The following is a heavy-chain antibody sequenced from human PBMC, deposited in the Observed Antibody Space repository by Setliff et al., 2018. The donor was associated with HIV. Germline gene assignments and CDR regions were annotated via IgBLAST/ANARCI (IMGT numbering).Heavy chain of an antibody. CDR2: INPSGGST. Sequence: ASVKVSCKASGYTFTGYYMHWVRQAPGQGLEWMGIINPSGGSTSYAQKFQGRVTMTRDTSTSTVYMELSSLRSEDVAVYYCARIVRPSYYYYYMDVWGKGTTVTVSS. CDR1: GYTFTGYY. V-gene: IGHV1-46*01. J-gene: IGHJ6*03. D-gene: IGHD3-10*02. CDR3: ARIVRPSYYYYYMDV.